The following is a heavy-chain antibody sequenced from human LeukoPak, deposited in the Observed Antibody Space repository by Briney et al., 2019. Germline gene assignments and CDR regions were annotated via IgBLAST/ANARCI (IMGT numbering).Heavy chain of an antibody. V-gene: IGHV3-53*01. D-gene: IGHD3-9*01. CDR1: GFIVSSNY. CDR2: IYTGGST. CDR3: ARAMAAYYDILTGQAEGDAFDI. J-gene: IGHJ3*02. Sequence: GGSLRLSCAASGFIVSSNYMSWVRQAPGKGLEWVSVIYTGGSTSYADSVKGRFTISRDNSKNTLYLQMNSLRAEDTAVYYCARAMAAYYDILTGQAEGDAFDIWGQGTMVTVSS.